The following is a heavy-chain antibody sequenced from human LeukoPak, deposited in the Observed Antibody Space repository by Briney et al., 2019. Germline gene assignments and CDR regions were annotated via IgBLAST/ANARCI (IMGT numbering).Heavy chain of an antibody. CDR1: GYTFTSYD. D-gene: IGHD3-3*01. Sequence: VASVKVSCTASGYTFTSYDINWVRQATGQGLEWMGWMNPNSGNTGYAQKFQGRVTMTRNTSISTAYMELSSLRSEDTAVYYCARGEDYDLWSGYLGHYYYYYGMDVWGQGTTVTVSS. V-gene: IGHV1-8*01. J-gene: IGHJ6*02. CDR3: ARGEDYDLWSGYLGHYYYYYGMDV. CDR2: MNPNSGNT.